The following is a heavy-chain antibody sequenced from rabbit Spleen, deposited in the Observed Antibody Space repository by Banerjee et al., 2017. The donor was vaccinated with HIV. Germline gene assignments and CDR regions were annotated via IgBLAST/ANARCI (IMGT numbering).Heavy chain of an antibody. J-gene: IGHJ4*01. CDR2: IAGSSSGFI. Sequence: EQLEESGGDLVKPEGSLTLTCTASGFSFSSSYWICWVRQAPGKGLEWISCIAGSSSGFIYSATWAKGRFTCSKTSSTTVTLQMTSLTDADTATYFCARDLDGVIGWNFGWWGPGTLVTVS. D-gene: IGHD1-1*01. CDR1: GFSFSSSYW. CDR3: ARDLDGVIGWNFGW. V-gene: IGHV1S45*01.